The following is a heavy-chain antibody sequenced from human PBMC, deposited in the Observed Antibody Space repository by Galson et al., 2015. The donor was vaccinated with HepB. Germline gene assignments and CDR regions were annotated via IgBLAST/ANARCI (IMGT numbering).Heavy chain of an antibody. D-gene: IGHD1-26*01. CDR3: ARYSGNYYCLDYGSLVWGAFDI. Sequence: SVKVSCKASGYTFTNYVMHWVRQAPGQGLEWMGWINTGSGNTKYSQKFQDRVTITRDTSASTVYMELSSLRSEDTAVYHCARYSGNYYCLDYGSLVWGAFDIWGQGTMVTVSS. CDR2: INTGSGNT. J-gene: IGHJ3*02. CDR1: GYTFTNYV. V-gene: IGHV1-3*04.